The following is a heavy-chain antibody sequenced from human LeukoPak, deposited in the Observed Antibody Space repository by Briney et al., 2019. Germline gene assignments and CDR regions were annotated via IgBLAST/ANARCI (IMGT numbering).Heavy chain of an antibody. V-gene: IGHV3-7*01. Sequence: PGGSLRLSCAASGFTFSAYWMTWVRQAPGKGLEWVDNIKEDGTEKNYVDSVKGRFTISRDNVKKSLYLEMNSLRVEDTAVYYCARGRWSDYWGQGTQVTVSS. CDR3: ARGRWSDY. CDR2: IKEDGTEK. J-gene: IGHJ4*02. D-gene: IGHD5-24*01. CDR1: GFTFSAYW.